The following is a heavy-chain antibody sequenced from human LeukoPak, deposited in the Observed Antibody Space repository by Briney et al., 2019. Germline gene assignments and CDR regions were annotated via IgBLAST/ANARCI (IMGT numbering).Heavy chain of an antibody. CDR1: GITLSNYG. D-gene: IGHD3-22*01. Sequence: GSLRLSCAVSGITLSNYGMSWVRQAPGKGLEWVAGISDSGGRTNYTDSVKGRFTISRDNPKNTLYLQMNSLRAEDTAVYFCAKRGVVIRVILVGFHKEAYYFDSWGQGALVTVSS. J-gene: IGHJ4*02. CDR2: ISDSGGRT. V-gene: IGHV3-23*01. CDR3: AKRGVVIRVILVGFHKEAYYFDS.